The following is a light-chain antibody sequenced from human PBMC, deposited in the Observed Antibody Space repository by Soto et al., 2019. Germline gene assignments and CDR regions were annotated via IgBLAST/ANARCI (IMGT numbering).Light chain of an antibody. J-gene: IGKJ1*01. Sequence: EIVLTQSPGTLSLSPGERATLSCRASRSVSSSYLAWYQQKPGQAPRLLIFGASSRATGIPDRFSGSGSGTDFTLTISRLEPEDFSLYYCQQYGSSPRTFGQGTNVEI. CDR3: QQYGSSPRT. CDR2: GAS. V-gene: IGKV3-20*01. CDR1: RSVSSSY.